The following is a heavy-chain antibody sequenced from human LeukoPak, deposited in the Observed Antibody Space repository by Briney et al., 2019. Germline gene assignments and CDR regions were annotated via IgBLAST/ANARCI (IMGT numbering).Heavy chain of an antibody. CDR3: AKDGQDIVVVVAETTSFYFDY. Sequence: PGGSLRLSCAASGFTFSSYAMSWVRQAPGKGLEWVSAISGSGGSTYYVDSVKGRFTISRDNSKNTLYLQTNSLRAEDTAVYYCAKDGQDIVVVVAETTSFYFDYWGQGTLVTVSS. J-gene: IGHJ4*02. D-gene: IGHD2-15*01. V-gene: IGHV3-23*01. CDR2: ISGSGGST. CDR1: GFTFSSYA.